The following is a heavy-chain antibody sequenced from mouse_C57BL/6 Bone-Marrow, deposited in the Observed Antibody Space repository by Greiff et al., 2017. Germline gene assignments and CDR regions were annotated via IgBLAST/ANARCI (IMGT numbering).Heavy chain of an antibody. CDR1: GFSLTSYG. V-gene: IGHV2-2*01. Sequence: QVQLQQSGPGLVQPSQSLSITCTVSGFSLTSYGVHWVRQSPGKGLEWLGVIWSGGSTDYHAAFISRLSISKDNSKSQVFFKMNSLQADDKAIYYCARNYYYCYYYAMDYWGQGTSVTVSS. D-gene: IGHD1-1*01. CDR3: ARNYYYCYYYAMDY. J-gene: IGHJ4*01. CDR2: IWSGGST.